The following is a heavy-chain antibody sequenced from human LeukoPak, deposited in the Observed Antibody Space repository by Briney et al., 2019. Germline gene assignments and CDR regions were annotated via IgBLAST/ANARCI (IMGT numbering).Heavy chain of an antibody. CDR3: ARDRGAPSAYYFDY. CDR1: GYTFTGYY. V-gene: IGHV1-2*06. D-gene: IGHD3-10*01. CDR2: ITPNSGGT. Sequence: ASVKVSCKASGYTFTGYYMHWVRQAPGQGLEWMGRITPNSGGTDHALKFQGRVAMTRDTSTSTAYMELSRLKSDDTAVYYCARDRGAPSAYYFDYWGQGTLVTVSS. J-gene: IGHJ4*02.